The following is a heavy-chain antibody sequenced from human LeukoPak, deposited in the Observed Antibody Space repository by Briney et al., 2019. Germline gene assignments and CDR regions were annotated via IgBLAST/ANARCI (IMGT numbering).Heavy chain of an antibody. J-gene: IGHJ5*02. D-gene: IGHD5-12*01. CDR3: ARGIVATISAWFDP. V-gene: IGHV4-59*01. Sequence: SSETLSLTCTVSGGSISSYYWSWIRQPPGKGLEWIGYIYYSGSTNYNPSLKSRVTISVDTSKNQFSLKLSSVTAADTAVYYCARGIVATISAWFDPWGQGTLVTVSS. CDR1: GGSISSYY. CDR2: IYYSGST.